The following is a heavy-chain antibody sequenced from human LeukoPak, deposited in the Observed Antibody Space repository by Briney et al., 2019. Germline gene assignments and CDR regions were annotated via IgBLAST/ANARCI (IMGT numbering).Heavy chain of an antibody. D-gene: IGHD5-18*01. J-gene: IGHJ4*02. Sequence: GGSLRLSCAASGFTFSTYGMNWVRQAPGKGLEWVSYISSSSSTIYSADSVKGRFTISRDNAKNSLYLQMHSLRAEDTAVYYCATNVDTTLGDYWGQGTLVTVSS. CDR2: ISSSSSTI. CDR3: ATNVDTTLGDY. CDR1: GFTFSTYG. V-gene: IGHV3-48*04.